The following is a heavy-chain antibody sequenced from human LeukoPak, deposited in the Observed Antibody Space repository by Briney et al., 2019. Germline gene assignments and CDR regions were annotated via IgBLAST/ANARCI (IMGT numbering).Heavy chain of an antibody. CDR1: GYTFTSYG. V-gene: IGHV1-18*01. Sequence: GASVKVSCKASGYTFTSYGISWVRQAPGQGLEWMGWISAYNGNTNYAQKLQGRVTMTTDTSTSTAYMELSSLRSEDTAVYYCARGNYDSSGYYDPPGYWGQGTLVTVSS. D-gene: IGHD3-22*01. CDR3: ARGNYDSSGYYDPPGY. J-gene: IGHJ4*02. CDR2: ISAYNGNT.